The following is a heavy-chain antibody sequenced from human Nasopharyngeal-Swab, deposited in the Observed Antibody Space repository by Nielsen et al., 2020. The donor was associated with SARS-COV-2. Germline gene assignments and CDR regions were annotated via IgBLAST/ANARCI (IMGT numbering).Heavy chain of an antibody. CDR2: VSGSGKTT. CDR3: EKGGCLSGSWD. CDR1: GFTFNNNA. D-gene: IGHD1-26*01. J-gene: IGHJ4*02. V-gene: IGHV3-23*01. Sequence: GESLKISCLASGFTFNNNAMTWVRQAPGKGLEWVSTVSGSGKTTYYADSVKGRFTSSRDNSKKTLFLQMSSLRDEDTAVYSREKGGCLSGSWDWGQGTLVTVSS.